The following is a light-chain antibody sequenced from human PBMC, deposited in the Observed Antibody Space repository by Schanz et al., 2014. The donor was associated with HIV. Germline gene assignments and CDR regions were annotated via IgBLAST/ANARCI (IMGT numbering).Light chain of an antibody. V-gene: IGLV1-51*01. Sequence: QSVLTQPPSVSVAPGQKVTISCSGSSSNIGNNYVSWYQQLPGTAPKLLIYDNNNRPSGIPDRFSGSKSGTSATLGITGLQTGDEADYYCATWDSALREVVFGGGTKLTVL. CDR1: SSNIGNNY. J-gene: IGLJ2*01. CDR3: ATWDSALREVV. CDR2: DNN.